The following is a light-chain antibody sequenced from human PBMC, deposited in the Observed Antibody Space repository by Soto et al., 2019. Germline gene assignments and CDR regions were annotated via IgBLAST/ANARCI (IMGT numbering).Light chain of an antibody. V-gene: IGKV3-20*01. CDR3: QQYGSSPPYT. CDR2: AAS. CDR1: QNVGRNY. J-gene: IGKJ2*01. Sequence: EIVLTQSPGTLSLSPGERATLSCRASQNVGRNYVAWYQQKPGQAPRLLIFAASGRVTGIPDRFSGSGSGTDFTLTISRLESEDFALYFCQQYGSSPPYTFGQGTTLEIK.